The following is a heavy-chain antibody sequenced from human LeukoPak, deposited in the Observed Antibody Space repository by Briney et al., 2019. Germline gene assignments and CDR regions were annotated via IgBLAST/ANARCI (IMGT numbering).Heavy chain of an antibody. Sequence: SGTLSLTCAVSGGSISSSNWWSWVRQPPGKGLEWIGSIYYSGSTYYNPSLKSRVTISVDTSKNQFSLKLSSVTAADTAVYYCARDCSGGSCPVGDWGQGTLVTVSS. J-gene: IGHJ4*02. CDR1: GGSISSSNW. CDR3: ARDCSGGSCPVGD. D-gene: IGHD2-15*01. V-gene: IGHV4-4*02. CDR2: IYYSGST.